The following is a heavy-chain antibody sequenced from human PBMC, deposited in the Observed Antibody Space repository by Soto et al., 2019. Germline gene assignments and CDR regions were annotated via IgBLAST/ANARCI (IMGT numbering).Heavy chain of an antibody. CDR2: IYWNDDK. V-gene: IGHV2-5*01. CDR1: GFSLSTSGVG. CDR3: AHSRLLPRAFDI. Sequence: SAPTRVQHTQALTLPCPFSGFSLSTSGVGVGWIRQPPGKALSWLALIYWNDDKRYSPSLKSRLTITKDTSKNQVVLTMTNMDPVDTATYYCAHSRLLPRAFDIWGQGTMVTV. D-gene: IGHD3-22*01. J-gene: IGHJ3*02.